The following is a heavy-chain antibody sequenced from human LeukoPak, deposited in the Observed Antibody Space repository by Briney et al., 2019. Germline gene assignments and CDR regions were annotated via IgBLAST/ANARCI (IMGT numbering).Heavy chain of an antibody. J-gene: IGHJ4*02. Sequence: PSETLSLTCTVSGGSISSSSYYWGWIRQPPGKGLEWIGNIYFSGSTYCNPPLKSRVTISVDKSKNQFSLKLSSVTAADTAVYYCASLDDYGDYGGYWGQGTLVTVSS. CDR2: IYFSGST. CDR3: ASLDDYGDYGGY. CDR1: GGSISSSSYY. D-gene: IGHD4-17*01. V-gene: IGHV4-39*07.